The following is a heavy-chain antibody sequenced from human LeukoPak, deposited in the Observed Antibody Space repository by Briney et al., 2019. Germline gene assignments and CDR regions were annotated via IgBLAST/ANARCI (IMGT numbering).Heavy chain of an antibody. CDR3: ERVAGIGYYYMDV. J-gene: IGHJ6*03. CDR1: GFTVSSNY. D-gene: IGHD1-14*01. CDR2: IYSGGST. Sequence: PGGSLRLSCAASGFTVSSNYMSWVRQAPGKGLEWVSVIYSGGSTYYADSVKGRFTISRDNSKNTLYLQMNSLRAEDTAVYYCERVAGIGYYYMDVWGKGTTVTVSS. V-gene: IGHV3-66*01.